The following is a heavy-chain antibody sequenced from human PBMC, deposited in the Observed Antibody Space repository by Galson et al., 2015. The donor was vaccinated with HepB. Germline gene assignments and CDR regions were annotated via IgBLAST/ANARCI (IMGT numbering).Heavy chain of an antibody. V-gene: IGHV4-39*01. CDR1: GVSISGGQYY. CDR2: IYFGGRT. Sequence: SETLSLTCAVSGVSISGGQYYWGWIRQSPTKGLDWIGSIYFGGRTYFSPSFQSRVAMSVDTSKNRLSLTLRSVTAADTAVDYCARPLVLNGRFTPGVGPFHIWGHGTMVTVSA. CDR3: ARPLVLNGRFTPGVGPFHI. D-gene: IGHD2-8*01. J-gene: IGHJ3*02.